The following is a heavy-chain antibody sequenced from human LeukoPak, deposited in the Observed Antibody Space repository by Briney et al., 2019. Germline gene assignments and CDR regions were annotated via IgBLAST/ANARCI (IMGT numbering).Heavy chain of an antibody. CDR1: GYSFTSYW. CDR2: IYPGDSDT. Sequence: GESLQISCKGSGYSFTSYWIGWVRPMPGKGLEWMGIIYPGDSDTRYSPSFQGQVTISADKSTSTAYLQWSSLKASDTAMYYCARRSSGWYQDYWGQGTLVTVSS. CDR3: ARRSSGWYQDY. V-gene: IGHV5-51*01. D-gene: IGHD6-19*01. J-gene: IGHJ4*02.